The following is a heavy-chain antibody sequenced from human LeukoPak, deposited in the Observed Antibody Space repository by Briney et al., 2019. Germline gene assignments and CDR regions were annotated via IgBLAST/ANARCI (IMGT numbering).Heavy chain of an antibody. CDR1: GGSISSYY. CDR3: ARLGYDILTGYYKGAFDI. CDR2: IYYSGST. D-gene: IGHD3-9*01. Sequence: SETLSLTCTVYGGSISSYYWSWIRQPPGKGLEWIGYIYYSGSTNYNPSLKSRVTISVDTSKNQFSLKLSSVTAADTAVYYCARLGYDILTGYYKGAFDIWGQGTMVTVSS. J-gene: IGHJ3*02. V-gene: IGHV4-59*01.